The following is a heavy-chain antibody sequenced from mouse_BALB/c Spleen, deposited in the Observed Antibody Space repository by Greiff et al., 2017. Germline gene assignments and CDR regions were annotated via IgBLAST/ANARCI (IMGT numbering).Heavy chain of an antibody. D-gene: IGHD2-1*01. Sequence: VQLQQSGAELMKPGASVKISCKATGYTFSSYWIEWVKQRPGHGLEWIGEILPGSGSTNYNEKFKGKATFTADTSSNTAYMQLRSLTSEDSAVYFCARRAYGNWYFDVWGAGTTVTVSS. V-gene: IGHV1-9*01. J-gene: IGHJ1*01. CDR2: ILPGSGST. CDR3: ARRAYGNWYFDV. CDR1: GYTFSSYW.